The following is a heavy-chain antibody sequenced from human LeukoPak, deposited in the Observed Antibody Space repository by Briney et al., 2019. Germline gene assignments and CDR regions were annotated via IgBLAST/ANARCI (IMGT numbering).Heavy chain of an antibody. J-gene: IGHJ5*02. V-gene: IGHV1-18*01. Sequence: ASVKVSCKASGYTFTSYGISWVRQAPGQGLEWMGWINAYNGNTNYAQKFQGRVTITTDESTSTAYMELSSLRSEDTAVYYCARDLYSSSWYGVRGGFDPWGQGTLVTVSS. CDR3: ARDLYSSSWYGVRGGFDP. D-gene: IGHD6-13*01. CDR2: INAYNGNT. CDR1: GYTFTSYG.